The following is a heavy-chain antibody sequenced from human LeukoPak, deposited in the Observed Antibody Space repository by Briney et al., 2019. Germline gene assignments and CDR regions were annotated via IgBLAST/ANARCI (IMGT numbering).Heavy chain of an antibody. Sequence: GASVKVSCKASGGTFSSYAISWVRQAPGQGLEWMGRIIPILGIANYAQKFQGRVTLTADKSTSTAYMELSSLRSEDTAVYYCARIGSVAGSPFDYWGQGTLVTVSS. V-gene: IGHV1-69*04. J-gene: IGHJ4*02. D-gene: IGHD6-19*01. CDR1: GGTFSSYA. CDR3: ARIGSVAGSPFDY. CDR2: IIPILGIA.